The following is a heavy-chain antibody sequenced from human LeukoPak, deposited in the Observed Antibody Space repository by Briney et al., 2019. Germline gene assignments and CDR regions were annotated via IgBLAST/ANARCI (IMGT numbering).Heavy chain of an antibody. V-gene: IGHV4-4*07. CDR1: GGSISSYY. Sequence: SETLSLTCTVSGGSISSYYWTWIRQPAGKGLEWIGRIYSSGSTNYNPSLKSRVTMSVDTSKNQFSLKVTSVTAADTAVYYCARHPELMRFDPWGQGTLVTVSS. J-gene: IGHJ5*02. CDR2: IYSSGST. D-gene: IGHD3-10*01. CDR3: ARHPELMRFDP.